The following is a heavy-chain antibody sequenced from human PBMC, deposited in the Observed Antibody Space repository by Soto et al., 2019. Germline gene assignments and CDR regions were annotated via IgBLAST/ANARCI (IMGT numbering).Heavy chain of an antibody. CDR2: IYHSGST. V-gene: IGHV4-4*02. CDR1: GGSISSSHW. Sequence: SETLSLTCAVSGGSISSSHWWGWVRQAPGKGLEWIGEIYHSGSTNYNPSLKSRITMSVGKSKNQFSVNLSSVTAADTAVYYCVRDADETAIVPAPWLVWGRGTMVTVSS. CDR3: VRDADETAIVPAPWLV. D-gene: IGHD2-21*02. J-gene: IGHJ6*02.